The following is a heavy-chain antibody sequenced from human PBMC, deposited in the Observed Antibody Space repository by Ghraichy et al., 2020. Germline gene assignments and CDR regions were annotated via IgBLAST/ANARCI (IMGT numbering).Heavy chain of an antibody. CDR3: ARGGDIIAATVSDWFDP. CDR1: GFTFSSYS. CDR2: ISSSSSYI. Sequence: GESLNISCAASGFTFSSYSMSWVRQAPGKGLEWVSSISSSSSYIYYADSVKGRFTISRDNAKNSLYLQMNSLRAEDTAVYYCARGGDIIAATVSDWFDPWGQGTLVTVSS. D-gene: IGHD5-12*01. J-gene: IGHJ5*02. V-gene: IGHV3-21*01.